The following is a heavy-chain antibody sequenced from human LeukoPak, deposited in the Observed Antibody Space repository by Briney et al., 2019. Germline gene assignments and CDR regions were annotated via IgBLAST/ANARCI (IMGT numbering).Heavy chain of an antibody. Sequence: SETLSLTCAVYGGSFSGYYWSWIRQPPGKGLEWIGEINHSGSTNYNPSLKSRVTISVDTSKNQFSLKLSSVTAADTAVYYCARQRQRYCSGGSCYSFGGFDPWGQGTLVTVSS. D-gene: IGHD2-15*01. CDR3: ARQRQRYCSGGSCYSFGGFDP. CDR2: INHSGST. J-gene: IGHJ5*02. V-gene: IGHV4-34*01. CDR1: GGSFSGYY.